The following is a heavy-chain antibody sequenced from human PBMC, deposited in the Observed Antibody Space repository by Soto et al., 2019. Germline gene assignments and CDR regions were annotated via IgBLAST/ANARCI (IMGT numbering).Heavy chain of an antibody. V-gene: IGHV3-13*01. CDR1: GFTFSSYD. CDR2: IGTAGDT. Sequence: EVQLVESGGGWVQPGGSLRLSCAASGFTFSSYDMHWVRQATGKGLEWVSAIGTAGDTYYPGSVKGRFTISRENAKNSLYLPMNSLRAGYTAVYYCARAYPSDIAARQKLFDYWGQGTLVTVSS. CDR3: ARAYPSDIAARQKLFDY. D-gene: IGHD6-6*01. J-gene: IGHJ4*02.